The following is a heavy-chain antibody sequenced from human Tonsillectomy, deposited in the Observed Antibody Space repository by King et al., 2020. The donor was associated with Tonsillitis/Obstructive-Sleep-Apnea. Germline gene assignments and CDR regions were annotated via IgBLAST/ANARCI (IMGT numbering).Heavy chain of an antibody. Sequence: VQLVESGGGLIQPGGSLRLSCAASGLTVSSNYMSWVRLAPGKGLELVSFIYSGGTTYYADSVKGRFTISRDNSKNTLYLQMNGLRAEDTAVYYCARDLGCTSTTCRNNWFDPWGQGTLVTVSS. CDR3: ARDLGCTSTTCRNNWFDP. D-gene: IGHD2-2*01. J-gene: IGHJ5*02. V-gene: IGHV3-53*01. CDR1: GLTVSSNY. CDR2: IYSGGTT.